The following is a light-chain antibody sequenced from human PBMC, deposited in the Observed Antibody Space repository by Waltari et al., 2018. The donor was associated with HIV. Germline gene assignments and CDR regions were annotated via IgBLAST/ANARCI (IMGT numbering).Light chain of an antibody. CDR3: TSYTSSSTVV. V-gene: IGLV2-14*01. CDR1: SRDGGGYNY. J-gene: IGLJ2*01. CDR2: AVS. Sequence: QSALTQPASVSGSPGQSITISCTGTSRDGGGYNYVPWYQQHPDKAPKLMIYAVSNRPSGVSNRFSGSKSGNTASLTISGLQAEDEADYYCTSYTSSSTVVFGGGTKLTVL.